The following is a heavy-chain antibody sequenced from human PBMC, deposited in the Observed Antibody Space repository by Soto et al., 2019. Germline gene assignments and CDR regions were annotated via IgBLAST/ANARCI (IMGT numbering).Heavy chain of an antibody. CDR1: GGSIRSSSSY. D-gene: IGHD3-3*01. CDR2: IYYSGST. Sequence: QLQLQESGPGLVKPSETLSLTCTVSGGSIRSSSSYWDWIRQPPGKGLEWIGSIYYSGSTYYNPSLKSRVIISMDKSKNPFSLNVSPVTAADTAVYYCARRRGVVQDGMDVWGQGTTVIVSS. CDR3: ARRRGVVQDGMDV. V-gene: IGHV4-39*01. J-gene: IGHJ6*02.